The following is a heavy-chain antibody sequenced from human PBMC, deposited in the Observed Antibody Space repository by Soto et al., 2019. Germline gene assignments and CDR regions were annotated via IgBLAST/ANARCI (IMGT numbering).Heavy chain of an antibody. Sequence: GGSLRLSCAASGFTFSNYGIHWVRQPPGKGLEWVAVISHDANNKYYADSVKGRFTISRDNSRNTLYLQMSSLRAEDTAVYYCAKGQVEWFYNPFDYWGQGARVTVSS. CDR2: ISHDANNK. V-gene: IGHV3-30*18. CDR1: GFTFSNYG. D-gene: IGHD3-3*01. J-gene: IGHJ4*02. CDR3: AKGQVEWFYNPFDY.